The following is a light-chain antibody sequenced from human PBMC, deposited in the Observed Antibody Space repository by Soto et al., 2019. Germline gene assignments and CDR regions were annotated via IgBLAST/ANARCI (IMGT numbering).Light chain of an antibody. J-gene: IGLJ1*01. CDR1: SSYVGRYNL. CDR2: EDS. Sequence: QSALTQPASVSGSPGQSITISCTGTSSYVGRYNLVSWYQQHPGKAPKLMIYEDSKRIYEVSNRFSGSKSGNTASLTISGLQAEDDADYFCCSYAGSSTFYVFGTGTKLTVL. CDR3: CSYAGSSTFYV. V-gene: IGLV2-23*01.